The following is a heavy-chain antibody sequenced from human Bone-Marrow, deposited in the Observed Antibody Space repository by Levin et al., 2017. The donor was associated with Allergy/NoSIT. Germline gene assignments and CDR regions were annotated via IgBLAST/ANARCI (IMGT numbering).Heavy chain of an antibody. Sequence: AGGSLRLSCAASGFTFSNYGMHWVRQAPGKGLEWVAVIWNDGSNKYYADSVKGRSTISRDNSKNTLYLQMNSLRAEDTAVYYCARVRGDGDYIFDYWGQGTLVTVSS. J-gene: IGHJ4*02. V-gene: IGHV3-33*01. CDR2: IWNDGSNK. D-gene: IGHD4-17*01. CDR1: GFTFSNYG. CDR3: ARVRGDGDYIFDY.